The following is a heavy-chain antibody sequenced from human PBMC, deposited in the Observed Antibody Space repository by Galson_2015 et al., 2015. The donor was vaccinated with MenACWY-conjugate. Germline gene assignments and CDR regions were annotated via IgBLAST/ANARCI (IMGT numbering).Heavy chain of an antibody. V-gene: IGHV3-48*03. Sequence: SLSLSCAASGFTFTGYEFNWVRQAPGKGLEWLSYISKSGSPIYYADSVKGRFTISRDNIKKSLFLEMNSLRAGDTGVYYCARVGTWIHQYFYYMDVWGKGTTVTVSS. CDR1: GFTFTGYE. CDR3: ARVGTWIHQYFYYMDV. J-gene: IGHJ6*03. CDR2: ISKSGSPI. D-gene: IGHD5-18*01.